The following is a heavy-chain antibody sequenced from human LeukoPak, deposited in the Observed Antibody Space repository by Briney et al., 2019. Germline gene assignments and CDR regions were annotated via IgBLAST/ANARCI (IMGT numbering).Heavy chain of an antibody. CDR3: ARDARSSDAFDI. CDR2: IYYSGST. Sequence: SETLSLTCTVSGGSISSYYWSWIRQPPGKGLEWIGYIYYSGSTNYNPFLKSRVTISVDTSKNQFSLKLSSVTAADTAVYYCARDARSSDAFDIWGQGTMVTVSS. CDR1: GGSISSYY. D-gene: IGHD6-6*01. J-gene: IGHJ3*02. V-gene: IGHV4-59*01.